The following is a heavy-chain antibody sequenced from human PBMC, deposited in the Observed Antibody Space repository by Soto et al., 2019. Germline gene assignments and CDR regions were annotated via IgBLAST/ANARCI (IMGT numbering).Heavy chain of an antibody. CDR1: GYSFTSYW. J-gene: IGHJ4*02. CDR2: IYPGDSDT. D-gene: IGHD6-13*01. V-gene: IGHV5-51*01. CDR3: ARVELYVAAAGPYFDY. Sequence: GESLKISCKGSGYSFTSYWIGWVRQMPGKGLEWMGIIYPGDSDTRYSPSFQGQVTISADKSISTAYLQWSSLKASDTAMYYCARVELYVAAAGPYFDYWGQGTLVTVSS.